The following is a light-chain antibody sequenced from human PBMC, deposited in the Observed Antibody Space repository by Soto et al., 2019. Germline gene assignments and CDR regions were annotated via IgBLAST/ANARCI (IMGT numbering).Light chain of an antibody. CDR2: AAS. CDR3: HQYGSSPPT. J-gene: IGKJ4*01. V-gene: IGKV3-20*01. Sequence: EIVLTQSPGTLSLSPGERATLSCRASQSVTSSYLAWYQHKPGQAPRLLIYAASRRATGIPDRFTGSGSGTDFTLTISRLGPDDFAVYYCHQYGSSPPTFGGGTKAEIK. CDR1: QSVTSSY.